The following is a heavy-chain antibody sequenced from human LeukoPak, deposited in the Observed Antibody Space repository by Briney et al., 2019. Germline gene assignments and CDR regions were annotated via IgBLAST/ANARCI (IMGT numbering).Heavy chain of an antibody. J-gene: IGHJ4*02. D-gene: IGHD1-26*01. CDR1: GGSFSGYY. CDR3: ARSEVGATTTFDY. CDR2: INHSGST. V-gene: IGHV4-34*01. Sequence: SETLSLTCAVYGGSFSGYYWSWIRQPPGKGLEWIGEINHSGSTNYNPSLKSRVTISVDTSKNQFSLKLSSVTAADTAAYYCARSEVGATTTFDYWGQGTLVTVSS.